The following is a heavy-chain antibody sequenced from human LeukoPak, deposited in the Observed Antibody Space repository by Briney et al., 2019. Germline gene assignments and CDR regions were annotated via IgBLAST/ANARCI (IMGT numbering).Heavy chain of an antibody. D-gene: IGHD4-23*01. CDR2: IIPIFGTA. CDR3: ARGPTVVTPRFDY. J-gene: IGHJ4*02. V-gene: IGHV1-69*13. Sequence: SVKVSCKASGGTFSSYAISWVRQAPGQGLEWMGGIIPIFGTANYAQKFQGRVTITADESTSTAYMELSSLRSEDTAVYYCARGPTVVTPRFDYWAREPWSPSPQ. CDR1: GGTFSSYA.